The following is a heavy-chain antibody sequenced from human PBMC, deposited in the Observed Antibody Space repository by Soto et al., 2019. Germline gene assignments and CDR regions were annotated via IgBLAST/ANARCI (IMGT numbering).Heavy chain of an antibody. CDR2: IKSKTDGGTT. CDR3: TTDSLFTGQLVRMDN. V-gene: IGHV3-15*07. J-gene: IGHJ4*01. CDR1: GFIFSDAW. D-gene: IGHD3-9*01. Sequence: LRLSCAASGFIFSDAWINWVRQAPGQGLEWVGRIKSKTDGGTTDFAAPVKGRFAISRDDSRDVVYMEMYSLKTDDTAVYFCTTDSLFTGQLVRMDNWGHGTLVTIS.